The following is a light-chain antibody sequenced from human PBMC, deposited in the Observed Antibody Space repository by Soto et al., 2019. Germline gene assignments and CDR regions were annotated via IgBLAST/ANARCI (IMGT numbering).Light chain of an antibody. CDR2: DAS. J-gene: IGKJ4*01. CDR1: QSVRSY. V-gene: IGKV3-11*01. CDR3: QQRSNWPLLT. Sequence: EIVLTQSPATLSLSPGERATLSCRASQSVRSYLAWYQQKPGQAPRLLIYDASNRATGIPARFSGSGSGTDFPLTISSLEPEDFAVYYCQQRSNWPLLTFGGGTKVEIK.